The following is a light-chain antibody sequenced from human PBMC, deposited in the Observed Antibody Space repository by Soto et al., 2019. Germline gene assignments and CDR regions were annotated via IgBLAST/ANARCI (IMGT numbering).Light chain of an antibody. CDR2: EVS. Sequence: QSALTQTPSVSGSPGQSVTISCTGTSTDFVSYNRVSWYQQPPGTAPKHMIYEVSKRPSGVPDRFSGSKSGNTASLTISGLQAADEADYYCTLYTSENAYVFGTGTKLTVL. V-gene: IGLV2-18*01. J-gene: IGLJ1*01. CDR1: STDFVSYNR. CDR3: TLYTSENAYV.